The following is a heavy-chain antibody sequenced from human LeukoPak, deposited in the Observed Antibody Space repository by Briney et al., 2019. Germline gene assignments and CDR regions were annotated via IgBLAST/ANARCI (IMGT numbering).Heavy chain of an antibody. J-gene: IGHJ4*02. D-gene: IGHD5-24*01. CDR2: IYHSGST. CDR3: ARHRGGYNFRGPFDY. Sequence: SETLSLTCAVSGYSISSGYYWGWIRQPPGKGLEWIGSIYHSGSTYYNPSLKSRVTISVDTSKDQFSLKLSSVTAADTAVYYCARHRGGYNFRGPFDYWGQGTLVTVSS. V-gene: IGHV4-38-2*01. CDR1: GYSISSGYY.